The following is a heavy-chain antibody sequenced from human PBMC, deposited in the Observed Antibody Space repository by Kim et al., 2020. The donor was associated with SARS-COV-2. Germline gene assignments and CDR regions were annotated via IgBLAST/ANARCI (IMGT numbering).Heavy chain of an antibody. V-gene: IGHV3-15*01. CDR3: ATDLLDS. J-gene: IGHJ4*02. CDR2: DGGTT. Sequence: DGGTTDYAAPVKDRFTNSRDDAKNMVYLQMNSLKSEDTAVYYCATDLLDSWGQGTLVTVSS.